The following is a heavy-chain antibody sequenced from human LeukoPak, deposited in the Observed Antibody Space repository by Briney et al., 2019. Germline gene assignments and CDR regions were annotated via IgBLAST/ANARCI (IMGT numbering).Heavy chain of an antibody. CDR1: GFSFDDYG. CDR2: INWSGGST. V-gene: IGHV3-20*04. Sequence: GGSLRLSCAASGFSFDDYGMNWVRQAPGKGLEWVSGINWSGGSTGYADSVKGRFTISRDNAKNSLYLQMNSLRAEDTAVYYCARTRGYSSSPIRTPCFDYWGQGTLVTVSS. CDR3: ARTRGYSSSPIRTPCFDY. J-gene: IGHJ4*02. D-gene: IGHD6-6*01.